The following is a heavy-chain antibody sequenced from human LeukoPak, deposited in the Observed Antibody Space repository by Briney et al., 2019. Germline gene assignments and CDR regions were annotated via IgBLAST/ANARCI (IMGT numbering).Heavy chain of an antibody. V-gene: IGHV3-30*03. D-gene: IGHD2-15*01. CDR3: ARGGSFDY. CDR1: GFTFSSYG. CDR2: ISYDGSSK. J-gene: IGHJ4*02. Sequence: PGGSLRLSCAVSGFTFSSYGMHWVRQAPGKGLEWVAVISYDGSSKDYADPVKGRFTISRDNSKKTLYLQMNSLRPEDTALYYCARGGSFDYWGQGILVTVSS.